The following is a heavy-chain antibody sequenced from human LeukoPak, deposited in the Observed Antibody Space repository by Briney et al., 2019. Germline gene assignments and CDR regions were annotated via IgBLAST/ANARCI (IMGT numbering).Heavy chain of an antibody. J-gene: IGHJ4*02. CDR1: GGTFSSYA. V-gene: IGHV1-69*06. CDR2: IIPIFGTA. CDR3: ASRYSSSSDLFDY. D-gene: IGHD6-6*01. Sequence: ASVKVSCKASGGTFSSYAISWVRQAPGQGLEWMGGIIPIFGTANYAQKFQGRVAITADKSTSTAYMELSSLRSEDTAVYYCASRYSSSSDLFDYWGQGTLVTVSS.